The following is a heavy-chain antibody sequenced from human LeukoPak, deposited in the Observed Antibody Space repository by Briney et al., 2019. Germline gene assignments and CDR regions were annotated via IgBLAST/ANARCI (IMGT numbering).Heavy chain of an antibody. Sequence: PGGSLRLSCAASGFSFSSYWMSWVRQTPGKGLEWVSYSSSSGSTIYYADSVKRRFTISRDDAKNSLYLQMNSLRAEDTAVYYCARDRGTYWGQGTLVTVSS. D-gene: IGHD3-16*01. J-gene: IGHJ4*02. CDR2: SSSSGSTI. CDR3: ARDRGTY. CDR1: GFSFSSYW. V-gene: IGHV3-48*04.